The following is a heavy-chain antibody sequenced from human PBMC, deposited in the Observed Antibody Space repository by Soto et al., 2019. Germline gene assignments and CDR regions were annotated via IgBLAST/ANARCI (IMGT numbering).Heavy chain of an antibody. D-gene: IGHD3-10*01. CDR3: ARDGGYGAGSYLDY. J-gene: IGHJ4*02. V-gene: IGHV1-18*04. CDR2: ISAFNGNT. Sequence: QVQLVQSGAEVKRPGASVKVSCKASNYMFGSYGITWVRQAPGQGPDWMGWISAFNGNTKYPQNLQGRVTMTTDTSTATSYMELRALRSDDAAMYFCARDGGYGAGSYLDYWGQGTLVTVSS. CDR1: NYMFGSYG.